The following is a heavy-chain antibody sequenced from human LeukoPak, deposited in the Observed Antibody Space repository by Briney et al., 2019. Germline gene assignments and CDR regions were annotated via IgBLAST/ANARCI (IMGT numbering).Heavy chain of an antibody. CDR1: GYTFTSYG. CDR3: ARGEYDLLGDY. J-gene: IGHJ4*02. CDR2: ISPYNGNT. V-gene: IGHV1-18*01. Sequence: ASVKVSCKASGYTFTSYGISWVRQAPGQGLEWLGWISPYNGNTKYAQKIQGRATMTTDTSTSTAYLELRSLRSDDTAVYYCARGEYDLLGDYWGQGTLVTVSS. D-gene: IGHD3-10*01.